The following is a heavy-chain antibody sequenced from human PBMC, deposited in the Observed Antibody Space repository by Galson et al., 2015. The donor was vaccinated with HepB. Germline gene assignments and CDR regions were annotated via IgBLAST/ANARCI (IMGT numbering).Heavy chain of an antibody. CDR2: IKQDGSEK. CDR1: GFTFSSYR. CDR3: ARGGSGFWSGYSDY. D-gene: IGHD3-3*01. V-gene: IGHV3-7*01. Sequence: SLRLSCAASGFTFSSYRMSWVRQAPGRGLEWVANIKQDGSEKYYVDSVKGRFTISRDNAKNSLYLQMNSLRAEDTDVYYCARGGSGFWSGYSDYWGQGTLVTVSS. J-gene: IGHJ4*02.